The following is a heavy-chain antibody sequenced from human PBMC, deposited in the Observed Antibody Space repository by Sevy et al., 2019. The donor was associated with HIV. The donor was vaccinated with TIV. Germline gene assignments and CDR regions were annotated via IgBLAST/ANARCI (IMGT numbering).Heavy chain of an antibody. D-gene: IGHD1-26*01. Sequence: GESLKISCAASGFTFSSYGMHWVRQAPGKGLEWVAVISYDGSNKYYADSVKGRFTISRDNSKNTLYQQMNSLRAEDTAVYYCAKDRSGSYSHYYYYYGMDVWGQGTTVTVSS. V-gene: IGHV3-30*18. CDR2: ISYDGSNK. CDR1: GFTFSSYG. CDR3: AKDRSGSYSHYYYYYGMDV. J-gene: IGHJ6*02.